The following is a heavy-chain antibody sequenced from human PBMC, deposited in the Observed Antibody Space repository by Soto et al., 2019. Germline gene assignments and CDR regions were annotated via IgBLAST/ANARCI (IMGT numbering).Heavy chain of an antibody. D-gene: IGHD6-13*01. V-gene: IGHV4-59*12. CDR1: GGSISSYY. CDR3: ARVFSDSSSFFDP. Sequence: SETLSLTCTVSGGSISSYYWSWIRQPPGRGLEWIGNIYYLGSTNYNPSLESRVTMSVDTSKNQFSLKLRSVTAADTAVYYCARVFSDSSSFFDPWGQGTLVTVSS. CDR2: IYYLGST. J-gene: IGHJ5*02.